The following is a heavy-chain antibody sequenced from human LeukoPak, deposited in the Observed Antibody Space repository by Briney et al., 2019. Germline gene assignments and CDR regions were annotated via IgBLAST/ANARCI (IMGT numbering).Heavy chain of an antibody. Sequence: ASVKVSCKASGYTFTGYYMHWVRQAPGQGVEWMGRINPNSGGTNYAQKFQGRVNMTRDTSISTAYMELSRLRSDDTAVYYCARVQGSSSPPFDYWGQGTLVTVSS. D-gene: IGHD6-6*01. J-gene: IGHJ4*02. CDR3: ARVQGSSSPPFDY. CDR1: GYTFTGYY. CDR2: INPNSGGT. V-gene: IGHV1-2*06.